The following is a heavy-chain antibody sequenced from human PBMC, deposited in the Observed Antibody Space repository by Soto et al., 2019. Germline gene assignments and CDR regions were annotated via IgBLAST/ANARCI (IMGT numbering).Heavy chain of an antibody. J-gene: IGHJ3*02. Sequence: ASVKVSCKASGYTFTSYYMHWVRQAPGQGLEWMGIINPSGGNTSYAQKFQGRVTMTRDTSTSTVYMELSSLRSEDTAVYYCASAVVTGDAFDIWGQGTMVTVSS. CDR3: ASAVVTGDAFDI. CDR1: GYTFTSYY. D-gene: IGHD5-18*01. CDR2: INPSGGNT. V-gene: IGHV1-46*01.